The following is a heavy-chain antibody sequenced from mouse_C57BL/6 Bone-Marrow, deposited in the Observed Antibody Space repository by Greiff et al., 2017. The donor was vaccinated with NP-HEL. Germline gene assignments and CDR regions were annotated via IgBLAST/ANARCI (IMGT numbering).Heavy chain of an antibody. J-gene: IGHJ4*01. V-gene: IGHV2-3*01. Sequence: VQLQESGPGLVAPATSLSITCTVSGFSLTSYGVSWVRQTPGKGLEWLGVIRGGGGGTYHSAHINGLGIRTDNTKSQVFLKLNSLQTDVTATYYCAKPYYGAMDYWGQGTSVTVSS. D-gene: IGHD1-1*01. CDR3: AKPYYGAMDY. CDR2: IRGGGGG. CDR1: GFSLTSYG.